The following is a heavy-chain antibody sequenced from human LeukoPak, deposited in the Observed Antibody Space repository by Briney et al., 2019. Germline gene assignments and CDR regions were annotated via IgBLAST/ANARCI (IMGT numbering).Heavy chain of an antibody. V-gene: IGHV3-23*01. CDR2: ISGSGGST. D-gene: IGHD3-10*01. CDR1: GFTFSNAW. J-gene: IGHJ4*02. CDR3: AKALPHGSGSYYNALDY. Sequence: GGSPRLSCAASGFTFSNAWMSWVRQAPGKGLEWVSAISGSGGSTYYADSVKGRFTISRDNSKNTLYLQMNSLRAEDTAVYYCAKALPHGSGSYYNALDYWGQGTLVTVSS.